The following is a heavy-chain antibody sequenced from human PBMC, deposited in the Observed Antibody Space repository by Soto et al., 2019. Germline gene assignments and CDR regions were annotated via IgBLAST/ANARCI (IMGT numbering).Heavy chain of an antibody. V-gene: IGHV1-18*01. D-gene: IGHD5-18*01. CDR1: GDSFTSYR. CDR2: ISPYNGRT. CDR3: GRCRTDSYAMDV. J-gene: IGHJ6*02. Sequence: QVYLVQSGSDVEKPGASVKVSCKASGDSFTSYRIAWVRQVPGQGPEWIGWISPYNGRTNYAQSVKGRVVMTADTSTNTVYLELRSLRSDDSAIYYCGRCRTDSYAMDVWGQGTTVTVSS.